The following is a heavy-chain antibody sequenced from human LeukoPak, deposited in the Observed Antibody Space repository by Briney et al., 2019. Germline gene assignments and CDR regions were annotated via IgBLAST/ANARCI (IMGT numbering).Heavy chain of an antibody. D-gene: IGHD1-26*01. Sequence: SVKVSCKASGGTFSSYAISWVRQAPGQGLEWMGRIIPILGIANYAQKFQGRVTITADKSTSTAYMKLSSLRSEDTAVYYCARTSRLGATLVYFDYWGQGTLVTVSS. CDR2: IIPILGIA. J-gene: IGHJ4*02. CDR3: ARTSRLGATLVYFDY. V-gene: IGHV1-69*04. CDR1: GGTFSSYA.